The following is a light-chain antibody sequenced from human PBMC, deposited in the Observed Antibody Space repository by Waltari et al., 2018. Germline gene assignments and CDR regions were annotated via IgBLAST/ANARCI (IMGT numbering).Light chain of an antibody. J-gene: IGLJ2*01. V-gene: IGLV2-14*01. CDR3: SSYTSSSTLAVV. CDR1: SSDVGGYKY. CDR2: EFS. Sequence: QSALTQPASVSGSPGQSITISCTGTSSDVGGYKYVSWYQQHPGKAPKLMIYEFSNRPSGVSNRFSGSKSGHTASLTISGLQAEDEADYYCSSYTSSSTLAVVFGGGTKLTVL.